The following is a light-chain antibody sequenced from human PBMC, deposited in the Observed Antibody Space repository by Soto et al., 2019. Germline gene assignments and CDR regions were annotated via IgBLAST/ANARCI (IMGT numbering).Light chain of an antibody. CDR2: AAA. Sequence: DIQMTQFPSSLSASVGDTATINCRASRFRSTHLSWYRHRPGRSPELLIQAAASLLSGVPSRFSGSASEAEFTLTITALQPENFATYFCQQSHSLPITFGQGTRLEIK. CDR1: RFRSTH. V-gene: IGKV1-39*01. J-gene: IGKJ5*01. CDR3: QQSHSLPIT.